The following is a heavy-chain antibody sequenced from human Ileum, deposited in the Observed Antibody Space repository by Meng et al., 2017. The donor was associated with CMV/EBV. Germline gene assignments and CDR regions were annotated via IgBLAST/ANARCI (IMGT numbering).Heavy chain of an antibody. CDR3: AKYSGPSRWFDP. CDR2: IYYNGIT. J-gene: IGHJ5*02. Sequence: VQLQAAGPGLVKPSQTLSLTCTTFGASITNDDYYWSWIRQPPGKGLEWIGYIYYNGITYYNPSLKSRIAILVDTSKSQFSLIVSSVTAADTAVYYCAKYSGPSRWFDPWGQGTLVTVSS. V-gene: IGHV4-30-4*01. D-gene: IGHD5-12*01. CDR1: GASITNDDYY.